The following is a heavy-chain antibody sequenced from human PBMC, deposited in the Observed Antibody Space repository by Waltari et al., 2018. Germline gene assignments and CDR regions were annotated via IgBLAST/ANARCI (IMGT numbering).Heavy chain of an antibody. CDR3: ASGRKGGSGYSY. CDR2: IYTNGNT. J-gene: IGHJ4*02. CDR1: GLPVRLNY. Sequence: EVPLVESGGGLIQPGGSLRLACSAHGLPVRLNYMAWVRQAPGKGLEWVTVIYTNGNTFYSDSLRGRFTISRDSSDNTLSLQMDNLRTEDAGIYYCASGRKGGSGYSYWGRGTLVTVSS. D-gene: IGHD2-15*01. V-gene: IGHV3-53*01.